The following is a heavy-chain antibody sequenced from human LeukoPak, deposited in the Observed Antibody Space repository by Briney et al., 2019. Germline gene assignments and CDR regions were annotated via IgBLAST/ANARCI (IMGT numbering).Heavy chain of an antibody. V-gene: IGHV3-23*01. CDR1: GFTFSSYA. CDR3: AKPPFERHSSSWAPFLD. CDR2: ISGSGGST. D-gene: IGHD6-13*01. Sequence: GGSLRLSCAASGFTFSSYAMSWVRQAPGKGLEWVSAISGSGGSTYYADSVKGRFTISRDNSKNTLYLQMNSLRAEDTAVYYCAKPPFERHSSSWAPFLDWGQGTLVTVSS. J-gene: IGHJ4*02.